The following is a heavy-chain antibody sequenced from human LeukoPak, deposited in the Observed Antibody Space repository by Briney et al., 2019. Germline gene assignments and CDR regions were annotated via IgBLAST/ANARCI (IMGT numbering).Heavy chain of an antibody. Sequence: PGGSLRLSCAASGFTFSSYGMHWVRQAPGKGLEWVAFIRYDGSNKYYADSVKGRFTISRDNSKNTLYLQMNSLRAEDTAVYYCAKGKLPGQNVYYMDVWGKGTTVTISS. V-gene: IGHV3-30*02. D-gene: IGHD3-16*01. J-gene: IGHJ6*03. CDR3: AKGKLPGQNVYYMDV. CDR2: IRYDGSNK. CDR1: GFTFSSYG.